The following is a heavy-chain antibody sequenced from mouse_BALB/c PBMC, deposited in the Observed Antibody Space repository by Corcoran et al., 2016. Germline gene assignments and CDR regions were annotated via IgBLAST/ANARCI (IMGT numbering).Heavy chain of an antibody. V-gene: IGHV1S136*01. J-gene: IGHJ3*01. CDR1: GYTFTSYV. CDR3: AREGLPFSY. CDR2: INPDNDGT. D-gene: IGHD2-1*01. Sequence: EVQLQQSGPELVKPGASVKKSCKDSGYTFTSYVMHWVKQKPGQGLEWMGYINPDNDGTKYNEKFKGKATLPSDKSSSTAYMELSSLTSEDSAVYYCAREGLPFSYWGQGTLVTVSA.